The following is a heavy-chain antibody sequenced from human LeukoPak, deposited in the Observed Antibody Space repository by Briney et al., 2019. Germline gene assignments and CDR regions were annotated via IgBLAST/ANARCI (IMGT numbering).Heavy chain of an antibody. CDR3: ASQPLDTAMVYYYMDV. D-gene: IGHD5-18*01. Sequence: PGGSLRLSCAASGFTVSSNYMSWVRQAPGKGLEWVSVIYSGGSTYYADSVKGRFTISRDNSKNTLYLQMNSLRAEDTAVYYCASQPLDTAMVYYYMDVWGKGTTVTVSS. CDR1: GFTVSSNY. J-gene: IGHJ6*03. CDR2: IYSGGST. V-gene: IGHV3-53*01.